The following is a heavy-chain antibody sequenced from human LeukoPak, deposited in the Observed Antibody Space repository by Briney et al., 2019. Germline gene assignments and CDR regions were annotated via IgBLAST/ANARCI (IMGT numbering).Heavy chain of an antibody. J-gene: IGHJ3*02. Sequence: PGGSLRLSCAASGFTFSSYTMHWVRQPPGKGLEWVTVISYDGSNKYYADSVKGRFTISRDSSKNTLYLQMNSLRAEDTAVYYCARDLYGGYAFDIWGQGTMVTVSS. CDR2: ISYDGSNK. CDR1: GFTFSSYT. CDR3: ARDLYGGYAFDI. V-gene: IGHV3-30*04. D-gene: IGHD2/OR15-2a*01.